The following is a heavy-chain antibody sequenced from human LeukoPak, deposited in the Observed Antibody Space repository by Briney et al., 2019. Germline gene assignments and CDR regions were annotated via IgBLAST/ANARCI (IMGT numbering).Heavy chain of an antibody. Sequence: GRSLRLSCAASGFTFSSYAMHWVRQAPGKGLEWVAVISYDGSNKYYADSVKGRFTISRDNSKNTLYLQMNSLRAEDTAVYYCARGGISWVYYGMDVWGEGTTVTVSS. J-gene: IGHJ6*04. CDR1: GFTFSSYA. D-gene: IGHD3-16*02. V-gene: IGHV3-30*04. CDR2: ISYDGSNK. CDR3: ARGGISWVYYGMDV.